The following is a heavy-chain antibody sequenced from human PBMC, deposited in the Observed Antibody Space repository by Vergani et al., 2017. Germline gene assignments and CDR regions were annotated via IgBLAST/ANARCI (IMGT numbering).Heavy chain of an antibody. CDR1: GGTFSSYG. V-gene: IGHV1-18*01. J-gene: IGHJ5*02. CDR2: ISAYNGNT. D-gene: IGHD3-22*01. CDR3: ASAYYDSSGMNNWFDP. Sequence: QVQLVQSGAEVKKPGSSVKVSCKASGGTFSSYGISWVRQAPGQGLEWMGWISAYNGNTNYAQKLQGRVTMTTDTSTSTAYMELRSLRSDDTAVYYCASAYYDSSGMNNWFDPWGQGTLVTVSS.